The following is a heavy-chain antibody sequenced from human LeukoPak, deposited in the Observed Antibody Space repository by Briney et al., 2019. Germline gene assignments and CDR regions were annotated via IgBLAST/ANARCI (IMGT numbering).Heavy chain of an antibody. J-gene: IGHJ4*02. CDR2: IYYSRTT. V-gene: IGHV4-59*01. CDR3: ASGRPVGFDY. CDR1: GDSISSYY. Sequence: PSEPLSLTCTVSGDSISSYYWTWMRQPPGKGREWIGYIYYSRTTNYNPSLKSRVTISVDTSKNQFSLKLSSVTAADTAVYYCASGRPVGFDYWGQGTLVTVSA. D-gene: IGHD1-26*01.